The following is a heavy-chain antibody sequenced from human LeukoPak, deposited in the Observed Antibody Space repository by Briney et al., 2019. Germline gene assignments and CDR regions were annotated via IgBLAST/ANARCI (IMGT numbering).Heavy chain of an antibody. J-gene: IGHJ1*01. CDR3: ARDPVSPEAVAGTWYFQH. V-gene: IGHV1-69*13. D-gene: IGHD6-19*01. CDR2: IIPIFGTA. CDR1: GGTFSSYA. Sequence: ASVKVSCKASGGTFSSYAISWVRQAPGQGLEWMGGIIPIFGTANYAQKFQGRVTITADESMSTAYMELSSLRSEDTAVYYCARDPVSPEAVAGTWYFQHWGQGTLVTVSS.